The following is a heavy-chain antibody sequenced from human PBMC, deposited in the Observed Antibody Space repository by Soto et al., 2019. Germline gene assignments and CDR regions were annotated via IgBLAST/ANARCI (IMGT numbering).Heavy chain of an antibody. D-gene: IGHD6-19*01. Sequence: SVKVSCKASGGTFSSYTISWVRQAPGQGLEWMGRIIPILGIANYAQKFQGRVTITADKSTSTAYMELSSLRSEDTAVYYCARDRGTGYSSGWYDYWGQGTLVTVSS. CDR2: IIPILGIA. J-gene: IGHJ4*02. V-gene: IGHV1-69*04. CDR1: GGTFSSYT. CDR3: ARDRGTGYSSGWYDY.